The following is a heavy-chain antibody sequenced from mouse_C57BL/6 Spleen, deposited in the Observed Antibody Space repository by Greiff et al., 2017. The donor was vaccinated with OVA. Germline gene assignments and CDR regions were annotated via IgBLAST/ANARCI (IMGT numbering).Heavy chain of an antibody. V-gene: IGHV1-55*01. D-gene: IGHD1-1*01. Sequence: QVQLQQSGAELVKPGASVKMSCKASGYTFTSYWITWVKQRPGQGLEWIGDIYPGSGSTNYNEKFKSKATLTVDTSSSTAYMQLSSLTSEDSAVYYCARFGTTVEGYFDVWGTGTTVTVSS. CDR3: ARFGTTVEGYFDV. J-gene: IGHJ1*03. CDR1: GYTFTSYW. CDR2: IYPGSGST.